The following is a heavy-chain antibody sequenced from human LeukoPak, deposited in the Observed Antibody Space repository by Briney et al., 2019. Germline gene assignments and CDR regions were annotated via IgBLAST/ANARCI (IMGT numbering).Heavy chain of an antibody. CDR2: LSSTGTT. CDR1: GISFSSYG. CDR3: ARVGYSSSWFFFNF. D-gene: IGHD6-13*01. J-gene: IGHJ4*02. Sequence: GGSPRLSCAASGISFSSYGMSWVRQAPGKGLEWVSTLSSTGTTFYAGSVEGRFTISRANSENTLYLQMDSLRAADTALYYCARVGYSSSWFFFNFWGQGTLVTVSS. V-gene: IGHV3-23*05.